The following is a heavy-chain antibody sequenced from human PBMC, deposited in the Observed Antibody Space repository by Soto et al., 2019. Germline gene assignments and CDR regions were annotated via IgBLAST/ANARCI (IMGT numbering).Heavy chain of an antibody. CDR3: ARDTSHGVTIGGLDS. Sequence: EVQLVESGGCLVQPGGSLRLSCAASGFSFGGYNMNWVRQAPGKGLEWVSHITSGLTTHYADFVQGRFTISRDNAKNSLYLEMNDLRDEDTAVYYCARDTSHGVTIGGLDSWGQGTLVTVSS. CDR1: GFSFGGYN. CDR2: ITSGLTT. V-gene: IGHV3-48*02. J-gene: IGHJ4*02. D-gene: IGHD3-16*01.